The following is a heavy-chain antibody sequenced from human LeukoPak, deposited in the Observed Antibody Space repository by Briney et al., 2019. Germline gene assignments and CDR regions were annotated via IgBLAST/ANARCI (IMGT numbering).Heavy chain of an antibody. V-gene: IGHV4-31*03. CDR1: GGSIRSGGYY. J-gene: IGHJ4*02. D-gene: IGHD6-6*01. Sequence: SQTLSLTCTVSGGSIRSGGYYWSWIRQHPEKGLGWIVDIYYSGSAYYNTSLTRRVTISEYTPKNQFSLKLSSVTPADTPAYYCARETAELGRSFDYWGQGAQVTVSS. CDR3: ARETAELGRSFDY. CDR2: IYYSGSA.